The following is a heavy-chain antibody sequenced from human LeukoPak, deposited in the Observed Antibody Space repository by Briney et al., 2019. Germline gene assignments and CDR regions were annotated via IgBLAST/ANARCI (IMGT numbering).Heavy chain of an antibody. J-gene: IGHJ4*02. CDR3: ARGGGYCSGGSCYQYFDY. CDR1: GYTFTSYG. Sequence: ASVKVSCKASGYTFTSYGISWVRQAPGQGLEWMGWISAYNGNTNYAQKLQGRVTMTTDTSTSTAYMELRSLRSEDTAVYYCARGGGYCSGGSCYQYFDYWGQGTLVTVSS. D-gene: IGHD2-15*01. V-gene: IGHV1-18*04. CDR2: ISAYNGNT.